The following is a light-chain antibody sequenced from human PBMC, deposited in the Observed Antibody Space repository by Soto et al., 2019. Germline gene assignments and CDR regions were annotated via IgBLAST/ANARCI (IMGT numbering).Light chain of an antibody. CDR2: GAS. CDR3: QQLSNSLMST. Sequence: DFQLTQSPSSLSASVGDRVTITCRASHSIGSFLNWYQQKPGKAPRLLIYGASSLQRGVPSRFSGSGSGTEFTLTISSLQPEDFATYYCQQLSNSLMSTFGQGTHLEI. CDR1: HSIGSF. J-gene: IGKJ2*01. V-gene: IGKV1-39*01.